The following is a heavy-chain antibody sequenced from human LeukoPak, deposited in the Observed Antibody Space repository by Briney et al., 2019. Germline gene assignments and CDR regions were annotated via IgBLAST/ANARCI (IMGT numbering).Heavy chain of an antibody. J-gene: IGHJ5*02. CDR2: IIPIFGTA. V-gene: IGHV1-69*13. Sequence: GASEKVSCKASGGTCSSYAISWVRQATGQGLEWMGGIIPIFGTANYAQKFQGRVTITADESTSTAYMELSSLRSEDTAVYYCARGGGISVPAATVVYWFDPWGQGTLVTVSS. CDR1: GGTCSSYA. D-gene: IGHD2-2*01. CDR3: ARGGGISVPAATVVYWFDP.